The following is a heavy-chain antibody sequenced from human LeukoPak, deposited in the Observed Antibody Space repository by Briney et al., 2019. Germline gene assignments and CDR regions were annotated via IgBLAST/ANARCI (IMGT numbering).Heavy chain of an antibody. CDR1: GFTFSDYY. CDR2: ITSSGSAI. D-gene: IGHD3-22*01. CDR3: ARDYVSTGFTFDY. V-gene: IGHV3-11*01. J-gene: IGHJ4*02. Sequence: GGSLILSCAASGFTFSDYYMSWIRQAPGKGLEWISYITSSGSAIYYADSVKGRFTISRDNARNSLYLQMNNLRAEDTAVYYCARDYVSTGFTFDYWGQGTLVTVSS.